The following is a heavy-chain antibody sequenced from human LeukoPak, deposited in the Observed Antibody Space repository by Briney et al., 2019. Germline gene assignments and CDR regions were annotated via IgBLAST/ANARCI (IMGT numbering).Heavy chain of an antibody. CDR1: GYTFTSYA. CDR3: ARITLRYFDWLRNWFDP. J-gene: IGHJ5*02. V-gene: IGHV1-18*01. Sequence: GASVKVSCKASGYTFTSYAMHWVRQAPGQRLEWMGWISAYNGNTNYAQKLQGRVTMTTDTSTSTAYMELRSLRSDDTAVYYCARITLRYFDWLRNWFDPWGQGTLVTVSS. CDR2: ISAYNGNT. D-gene: IGHD3-9*01.